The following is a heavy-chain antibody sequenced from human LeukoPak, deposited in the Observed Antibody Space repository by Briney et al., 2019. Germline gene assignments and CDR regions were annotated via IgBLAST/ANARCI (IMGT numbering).Heavy chain of an antibody. D-gene: IGHD2-15*01. Sequence: SETLSLTCAFYGGSFSGYYWSWIRQPAGKGLEWIGQIYSSGSTYYNPSLKSRLTMSGDTSKNQFSLKLSSVTAADTAVYYCVRGGSKAAATFDYWGQGTLVTVSS. CDR2: IYSSGST. V-gene: IGHV4-59*10. CDR1: GGSFSGYY. J-gene: IGHJ4*02. CDR3: VRGGSKAAATFDY.